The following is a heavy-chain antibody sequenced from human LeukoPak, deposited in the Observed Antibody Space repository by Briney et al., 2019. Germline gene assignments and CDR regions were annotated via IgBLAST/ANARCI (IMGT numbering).Heavy chain of an antibody. Sequence: GGSLRLSCAVSGFTFNNYVMSWVRQAPGKGLEWVSAISGSGATTRYTDSVRGRFTISRDNSKNTLYLQMNSLRVEDTAVYYCAKPFTYGSGSSFQTFDSWGQGILVTVSS. V-gene: IGHV3-23*01. CDR1: GFTFNNYV. CDR2: ISGSGATT. D-gene: IGHD3-10*01. CDR3: AKPFTYGSGSSFQTFDS. J-gene: IGHJ4*02.